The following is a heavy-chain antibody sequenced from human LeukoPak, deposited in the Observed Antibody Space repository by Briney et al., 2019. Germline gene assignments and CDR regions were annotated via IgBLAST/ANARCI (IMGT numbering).Heavy chain of an antibody. CDR3: ARPCSSTSCYIY. D-gene: IGHD2-2*02. Sequence: ASVKVSCKASGYTFTGYYMHWVRQPPGQGLEWMGWINPNSGGTNYAQKFQGRVTMTRDTSISTAYMELSRLRSDDTAVYYCARPCSSTSCYIYWGQGTLVTVSS. V-gene: IGHV1-2*02. CDR1: GYTFTGYY. J-gene: IGHJ4*02. CDR2: INPNSGGT.